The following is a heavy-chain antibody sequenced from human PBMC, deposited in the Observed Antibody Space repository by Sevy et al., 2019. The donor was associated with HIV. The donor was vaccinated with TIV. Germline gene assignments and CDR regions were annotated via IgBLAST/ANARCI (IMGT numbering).Heavy chain of an antibody. D-gene: IGHD3-16*01. V-gene: IGHV4-59*08. CDR2: VLYSGST. Sequence: SETLSLTCAVSGGSISSYYWSWIRQPPGKGLEWIGYVLYSGSTNYNPSPKSRVTISVDTSKNQFSLKLSSVTAADTAVYYCAREGYVQPSFDYWGQGTLVTVSS. CDR1: GGSISSYY. J-gene: IGHJ4*02. CDR3: AREGYVQPSFDY.